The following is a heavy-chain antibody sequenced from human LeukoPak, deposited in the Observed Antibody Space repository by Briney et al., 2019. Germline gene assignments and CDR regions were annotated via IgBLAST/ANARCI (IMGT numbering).Heavy chain of an antibody. Sequence: GGSLRLSCAASGFTFSSYSMNWVRQAPGKGLEWVSSISSSSSYIYYADSVKGRFTISRDSAKNSLYLQMNSLRAEDTAVYYCARDFDYGDYKIDYWGQGTLVTVSS. CDR3: ARDFDYGDYKIDY. CDR1: GFTFSSYS. V-gene: IGHV3-21*01. D-gene: IGHD4-17*01. J-gene: IGHJ4*02. CDR2: ISSSSSYI.